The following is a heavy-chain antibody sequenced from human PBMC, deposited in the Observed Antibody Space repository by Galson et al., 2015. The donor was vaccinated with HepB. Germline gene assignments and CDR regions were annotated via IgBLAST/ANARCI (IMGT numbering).Heavy chain of an antibody. CDR2: ISSNGGST. Sequence: SLRLSCAASGFTFSSYAMHWVRQVPGKGLEYVSAISSNGGSTYYANSVEGRLTISRDNSKNTLYLQMGSLRAEDMAVYYCAREGTAWGQGTLVTVSS. CDR3: AREGTA. J-gene: IGHJ5*02. V-gene: IGHV3-64*01. CDR1: GFTFSSYA.